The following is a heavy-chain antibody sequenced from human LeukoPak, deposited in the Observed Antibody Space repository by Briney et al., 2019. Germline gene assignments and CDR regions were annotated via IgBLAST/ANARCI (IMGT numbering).Heavy chain of an antibody. J-gene: IGHJ4*02. CDR1: GYTFTSYY. Sequence: ASVKVSCKASGYTFTSYYMHWVRQAPGQGLEWMGIINPSGGSTSYAQKFQGRVTMTRDMSTSTVYMELSSLRSEDTAVYYCARDPFASSSWYADSSPLYYFDYWGQGTLVTVSS. V-gene: IGHV1-46*01. CDR3: ARDPFASSSWYADSSPLYYFDY. CDR2: INPSGGST. D-gene: IGHD6-13*01.